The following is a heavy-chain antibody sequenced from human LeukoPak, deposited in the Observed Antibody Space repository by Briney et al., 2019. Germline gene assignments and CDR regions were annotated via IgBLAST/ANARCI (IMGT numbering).Heavy chain of an antibody. CDR3: ARSSMLDAASPGT. J-gene: IGHJ5*02. CDR1: GYTFTGYY. CDR2: INPNSGVT. V-gene: IGHV1-2*06. D-gene: IGHD2-15*01. Sequence: GASVKVSCKASGYTFTGYYIHWVRQAAGQGLEWMGRINPNSGVTNYAQKFQGRVTMTRDTSISTAYMDLSSLTYDDTAFYYCARSSMLDAASPGTWGQGTLVTVSS.